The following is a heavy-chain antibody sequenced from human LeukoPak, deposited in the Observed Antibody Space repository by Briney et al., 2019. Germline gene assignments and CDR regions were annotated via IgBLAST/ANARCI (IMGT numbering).Heavy chain of an antibody. J-gene: IGHJ6*03. D-gene: IGHD3-10*01. CDR3: ARGQRSDAGWGLYYYYYYIDV. V-gene: IGHV4-34*01. CDR2: INHSGST. Sequence: SETLSLTCAVYGGSFSGYYWSWIRQPPGKGLEWIGEINHSGSTNYNPSLKSRVTISVDTSKNQFSLKLSSATAADTAVYYCARGQRSDAGWGLYYYYYYIDVWGKGTTVTVSS. CDR1: GGSFSGYY.